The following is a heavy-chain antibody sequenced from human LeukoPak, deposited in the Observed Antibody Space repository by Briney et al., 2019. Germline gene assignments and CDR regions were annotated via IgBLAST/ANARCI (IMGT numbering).Heavy chain of an antibody. CDR2: IYSGGST. D-gene: IGHD2-8*01. J-gene: IGHJ5*02. Sequence: PGGSLRLSCAASGFTVSSNYMSWVRQAPGKGLEWVSVIYSGGSTYYADSVKGRFTISRDNSKNTLYLQMNSLRAEDTAVYYCVRVIGTNKNWFDPWGQGTLVTVSS. CDR1: GFTVSSNY. V-gene: IGHV3-53*01. CDR3: VRVIGTNKNWFDP.